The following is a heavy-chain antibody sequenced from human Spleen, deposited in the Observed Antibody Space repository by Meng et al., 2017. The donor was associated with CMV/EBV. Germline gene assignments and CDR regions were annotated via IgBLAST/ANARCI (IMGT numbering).Heavy chain of an antibody. D-gene: IGHD5-12*01. CDR1: GYTFTSYD. CDR2: MNPNSGNT. Sequence: ASVKVSCKASGYTFTSYDINWVRQATGQGLEWMGWMNPNSGNTGYAQKFQGRVTITRNTSISTAYMELSSLRSEDTAVYFCARGNKRYYRGSYYFDYWGQGTLVTVSS. V-gene: IGHV1-8*03. CDR3: ARGNKRYYRGSYYFDY. J-gene: IGHJ4*02.